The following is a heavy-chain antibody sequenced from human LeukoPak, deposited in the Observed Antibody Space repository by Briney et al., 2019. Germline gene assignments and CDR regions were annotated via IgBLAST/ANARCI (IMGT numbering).Heavy chain of an antibody. V-gene: IGHV4-4*07. Sequence: ETLSLTCTVSGGSISSYYWSWIRQPAGKGLEWIGRIYTSGSTNYNPSLKSRVTMSVDTSKNQFSLKLSPVTAADTAVYYCARDITSVAGHYYYGMDVWGQGTTVTVSS. J-gene: IGHJ6*02. CDR1: GGSISSYY. CDR3: ARDITSVAGHYYYGMDV. CDR2: IYTSGST. D-gene: IGHD3-10*01.